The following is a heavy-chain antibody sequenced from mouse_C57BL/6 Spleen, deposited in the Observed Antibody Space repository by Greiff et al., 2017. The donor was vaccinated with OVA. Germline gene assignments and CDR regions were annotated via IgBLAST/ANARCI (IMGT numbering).Heavy chain of an antibody. CDR1: GYTFTSYW. D-gene: IGHD4-1*01. CDR3: GSLTGTFAY. V-gene: IGHV1-69*01. CDR2: IDPSDSYT. J-gene: IGHJ3*01. Sequence: QVQLQQPGAELVMPGASVKLSCKASGYTFTSYWMHWVKQRPGQGLEWIGEIDPSDSYTNYNQKFKGKSTLTVDKSSSTAYMQLSSLTSEDSAVYYCGSLTGTFAYWGQGTLVTVSA.